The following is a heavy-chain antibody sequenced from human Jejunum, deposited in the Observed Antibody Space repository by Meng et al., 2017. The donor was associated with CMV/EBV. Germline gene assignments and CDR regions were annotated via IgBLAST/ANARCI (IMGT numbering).Heavy chain of an antibody. Sequence: QVQLVQSGAEVKKPGASVKVSCEASGFIFTSYAISWVRQAPGQGLQYMGWISAYNGNTNHAQELQGRVAMTTDTSTSTAYMELRSLRFDDTAVYYCARFYCSSTSCPHVLFDYWGQGTLVTVSS. J-gene: IGHJ4*02. CDR3: ARFYCSSTSCPHVLFDY. V-gene: IGHV1-18*01. D-gene: IGHD2-2*01. CDR1: GFIFTSYA. CDR2: ISAYNGNT.